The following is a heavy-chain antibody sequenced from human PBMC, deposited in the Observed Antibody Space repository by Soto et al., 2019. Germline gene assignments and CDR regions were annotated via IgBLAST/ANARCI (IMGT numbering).Heavy chain of an antibody. CDR3: ARDRSMIVVVPGY. CDR1: GFTFSSYA. J-gene: IGHJ4*02. V-gene: IGHV3-30*09. D-gene: IGHD3-22*01. CDR2: ISYDGSNK. Sequence: QVQLVESGGGVVQPGRSLRLSCAASGFTFSSYAMHWVARAPAKGREWVSFISYDGSNKFYADSVKGRFAISRDNSKNTVYLQMNSLRAEDTAVYYCARDRSMIVVVPGYWGQGTLVTVSS.